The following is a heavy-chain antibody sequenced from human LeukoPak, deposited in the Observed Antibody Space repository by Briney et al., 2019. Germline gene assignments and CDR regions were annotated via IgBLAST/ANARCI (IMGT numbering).Heavy chain of an antibody. CDR2: IYHSGST. D-gene: IGHD2-2*01. J-gene: IGHJ5*02. V-gene: IGHV4-30-2*01. Sequence: SQTLSLTCTVSGVSISSGGYYWSWIRQPPGKGLEWIGYIYHSGSTYYNPSLKSRVTISVDRSKNQFSLKLSSVTAADTAVYYCARGIVVVPAALYWFDPWGQGTLVTVSS. CDR1: GVSISSGGYY. CDR3: ARGIVVVPAALYWFDP.